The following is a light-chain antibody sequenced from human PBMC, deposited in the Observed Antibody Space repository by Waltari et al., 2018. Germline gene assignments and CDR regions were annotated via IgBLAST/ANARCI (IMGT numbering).Light chain of an antibody. J-gene: IGKJ4*01. V-gene: IGKV1D-12*01. Sequence: DIQMTHSPSSVSASVGDRVTITCRASQGISSFLAWYQQKAGKAPKLLIYDASSLQSGVQSRFSGSGSGTDFTLTISGLQAEDFATYYCQQANSFPLGFGGGTKVEIK. CDR1: QGISSF. CDR2: DAS. CDR3: QQANSFPLG.